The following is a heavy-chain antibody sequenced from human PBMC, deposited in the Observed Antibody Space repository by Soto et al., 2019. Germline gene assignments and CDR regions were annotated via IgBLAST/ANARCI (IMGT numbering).Heavy chain of an antibody. D-gene: IGHD3-16*01. J-gene: IGHJ4*02. Sequence: EVRLVESGGGLVQPGGSLRLSCAASGFTFTDYAMNWVRQAPGKGLEWVSIIGGRGGHTSYADSVKGRFTISRDNSKNTVYLDMHSLTPGHEALYFCSNGRSFLITTDATTFDFWGLGLLVTVSS. CDR1: GFTFTDYA. V-gene: IGHV3-23*04. CDR2: IGGRGGHT. CDR3: SNGRSFLITTDATTFDF.